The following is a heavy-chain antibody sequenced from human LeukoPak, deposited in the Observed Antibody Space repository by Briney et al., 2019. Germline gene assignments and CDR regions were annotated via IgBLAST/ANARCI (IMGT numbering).Heavy chain of an antibody. CDR1: GGSFSNYY. D-gene: IGHD2-2*01. Sequence: SETLSLTCAVDGGSFSNYYWSWIPQPPGKGLEWIGEIYHSGSTNYNPSLKSRVTISVDKSKNQFSLKLNSVTAADTAVYYCARVTLIVVVAWFDPWGQGTLVIVSS. J-gene: IGHJ5*02. CDR3: ARVTLIVVVAWFDP. V-gene: IGHV4-34*01. CDR2: IYHSGST.